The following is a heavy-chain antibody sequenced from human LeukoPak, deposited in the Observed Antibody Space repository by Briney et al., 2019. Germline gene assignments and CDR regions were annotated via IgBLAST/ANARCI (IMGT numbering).Heavy chain of an antibody. CDR2: IYYSGST. J-gene: IGHJ3*02. D-gene: IGHD3-9*01. V-gene: IGHV4-59*01. CDR1: GGSISSYY. Sequence: SETPSLTCTVSGGSISSYYWSWIRQPPGKGLEWIGYIYYSGSTNYNPSLKSRVTISVDTSKNQFSLKLSSVTAADTAVYYCARAPYDILTRLGAFDIWGQGTMVTVSP. CDR3: ARAPYDILTRLGAFDI.